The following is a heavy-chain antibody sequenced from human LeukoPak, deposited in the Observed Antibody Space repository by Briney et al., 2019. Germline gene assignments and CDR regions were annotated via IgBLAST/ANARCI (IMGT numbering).Heavy chain of an antibody. CDR1: GFTFSSYA. CDR2: ISGSGGST. J-gene: IGHJ6*02. V-gene: IGHV3-23*01. CDR3: SREYFDWSRNYYYGMDV. Sequence: GGSLRLSCAASGFTFSSYAMSWVRQAPGKGLEWVSAISGSGGSTYYADSVKGRFTISRDNSKNTLYLQMNSLRAEDTAVYYCSREYFDWSRNYYYGMDVWGQGTTVTVSS. D-gene: IGHD3-9*01.